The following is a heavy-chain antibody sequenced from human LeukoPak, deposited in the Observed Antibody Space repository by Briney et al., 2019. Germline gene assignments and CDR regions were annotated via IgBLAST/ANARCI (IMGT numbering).Heavy chain of an antibody. CDR1: AAFISNYY. V-gene: IGHV4-4*09. Sequence: SETLSLTCAVSAAFISNYYWSWIRRAPGKGLEWIGYISTSGSTNYNPSLKSRVSISLDTSKNRFSLNLNFVTAADTAVYYCASPRSGYRYTFDYWGQGALVTVSS. J-gene: IGHJ4*02. CDR2: ISTSGST. D-gene: IGHD3-22*01. CDR3: ASPRSGYRYTFDY.